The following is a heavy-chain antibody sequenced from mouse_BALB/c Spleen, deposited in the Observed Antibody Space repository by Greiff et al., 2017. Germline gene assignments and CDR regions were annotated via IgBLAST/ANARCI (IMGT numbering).Heavy chain of an antibody. V-gene: IGHV14-4*02. D-gene: IGHD1-1*01. CDR1: GFNIKDYY. Sequence: VQLKESGAELVRPGASVKLSCTASGFNIKDYYMHWVKQRPEQGLEWIGWIDPENGDTEYAPKFQGKATMTADTSSNTAYLQLSSLTSEDTAVYYCNACDYGSSDWNYAMDYWGQGTSVTVSS. CDR3: NACDYGSSDWNYAMDY. CDR2: IDPENGDT. J-gene: IGHJ4*01.